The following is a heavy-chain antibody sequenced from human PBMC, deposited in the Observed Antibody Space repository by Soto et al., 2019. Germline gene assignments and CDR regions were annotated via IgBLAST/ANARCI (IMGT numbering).Heavy chain of an antibody. V-gene: IGHV4-34*01. D-gene: IGHD4-17*01. CDR3: ARGGGTTVTTFYYYGMDV. J-gene: IGHJ6*02. CDR2: INHSVST. Sequence: PSETLSLTCAVYGGSFSGYYWSWIRQPPGKGLEWIGEINHSVSTNYNPSLKSRVTISVDTSKNQFSLKLSSVTAADTAVYYCARGGGTTVTTFYYYGMDVWGQGTAGTVS. CDR1: GGSFSGYY.